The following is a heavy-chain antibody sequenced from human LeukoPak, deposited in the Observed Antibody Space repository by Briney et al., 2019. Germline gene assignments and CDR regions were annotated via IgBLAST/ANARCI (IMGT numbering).Heavy chain of an antibody. CDR3: ARLMGTTVTTGYFDY. D-gene: IGHD4-17*01. Sequence: PGGSLRLSCAASGFTFDDYGMSWVRQAPGKGLEWVSGINWNGGSTGYADSVKGRFTISRDNSKNTLYLQMNSLRAEDTAVYYCARLMGTTVTTGYFDYWGQGTLVTVSS. CDR1: GFTFDDYG. CDR2: INWNGGST. V-gene: IGHV3-20*04. J-gene: IGHJ4*02.